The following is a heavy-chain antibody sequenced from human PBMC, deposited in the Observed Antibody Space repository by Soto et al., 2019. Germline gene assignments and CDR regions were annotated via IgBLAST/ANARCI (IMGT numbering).Heavy chain of an antibody. D-gene: IGHD5-18*01. J-gene: IGHJ4*02. CDR2: IIPIFGTA. V-gene: IGHV1-69*13. CDR3: ARAHSYGSDFDY. Sequence: SVKVSCKASGGTFSSYAISWVRQAPGQGLEWMGGIIPIFGTANYAQKFQGRVTITADESTSTAYMELSSLGSEDTAVYYCARAHSYGSDFDYWGQGTLVTVSS. CDR1: GGTFSSYA.